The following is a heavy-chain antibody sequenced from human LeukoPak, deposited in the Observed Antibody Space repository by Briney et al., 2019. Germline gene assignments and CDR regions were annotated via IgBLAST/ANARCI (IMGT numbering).Heavy chain of an antibody. Sequence: GASVKVSCKASGYTFTSYDINWVRQATGQGLEWMGWMNPNSGNTGYAQKFQGRVTMTRNTPISTAYMELSSLRSEDTAVYYCARGLVVATIRTHCSGGSCYGYWGQGALVTVSS. CDR1: GYTFTSYD. CDR3: ARGLVVATIRTHCSGGSCYGY. J-gene: IGHJ4*02. CDR2: MNPNSGNT. D-gene: IGHD2-15*01. V-gene: IGHV1-8*01.